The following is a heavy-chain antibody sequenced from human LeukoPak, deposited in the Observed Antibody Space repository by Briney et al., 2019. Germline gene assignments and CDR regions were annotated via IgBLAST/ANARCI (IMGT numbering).Heavy chain of an antibody. CDR3: ARGANYDFWSGYSGWFDP. CDR1: GGSFSGYY. Sequence: SETLSLTCAVYGGSFSGYYWSWIRQPPGKGLDWIGEINHSGSTNYNPSLRSRVTISVDTSKNQFSLKLSSVTAADTAVYYCARGANYDFWSGYSGWFDPWGQGTLVTVSS. J-gene: IGHJ5*02. V-gene: IGHV4-34*01. CDR2: INHSGST. D-gene: IGHD3-3*01.